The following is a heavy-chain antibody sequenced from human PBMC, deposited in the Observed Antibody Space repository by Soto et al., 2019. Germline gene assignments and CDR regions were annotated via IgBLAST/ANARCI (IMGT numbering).Heavy chain of an antibody. CDR1: GGTFSSYA. CDR2: IIPIVGTA. CDR3: ARFAHYDILTGYLAYSNYFLDV. J-gene: IGHJ6*02. V-gene: IGHV1-69*06. Sequence: ASVKVSCKASGGTFSSYAISWVRQAPGQGLEWMGGIIPIVGTANYAQKFQGRVTITADKSTSTAYMELSSLRSEDTAVYYCARFAHYDILTGYLAYSNYFLDVWGQGTTVTV. D-gene: IGHD3-9*01.